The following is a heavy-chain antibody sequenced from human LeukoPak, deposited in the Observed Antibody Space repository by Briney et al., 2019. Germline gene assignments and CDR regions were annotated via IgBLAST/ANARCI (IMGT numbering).Heavy chain of an antibody. V-gene: IGHV3-7*01. J-gene: IGHJ6*03. CDR2: IKQDGSEK. CDR1: GFTFSSYW. CDR3: ARSRGSWPHDYYYYYYMDV. D-gene: IGHD6-13*01. Sequence: PGGSLRLSCAASGFTFSSYWMSWVRQAPGKGLEWVANIKQDGSEKYYVDSVKGRFTISRDNAKNSLYLQMNSLRAEDTAVYYCARSRGSWPHDYYYYYYMDVWGKGTTVTVSS.